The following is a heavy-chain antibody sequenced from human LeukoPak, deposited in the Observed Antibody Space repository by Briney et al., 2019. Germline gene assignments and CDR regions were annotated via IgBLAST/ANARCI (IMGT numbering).Heavy chain of an antibody. J-gene: IGHJ4*02. V-gene: IGHV3-30*03. Sequence: GGSLRLSCAASGFTFSSYGMHWVRQAPGKGLEWVAVISYDGSNKYYADSVKGRFTISRDNAKNSLYLQMNSLRAEDTAVYYCARKTVVGSYFDYWGQGTPVTVSS. D-gene: IGHD4-23*01. CDR2: ISYDGSNK. CDR1: GFTFSSYG. CDR3: ARKTVVGSYFDY.